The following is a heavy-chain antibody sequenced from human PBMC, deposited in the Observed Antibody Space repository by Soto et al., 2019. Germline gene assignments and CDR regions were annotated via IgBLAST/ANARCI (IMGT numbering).Heavy chain of an antibody. CDR1: GGSFSSFA. V-gene: IGHV1-69*13. D-gene: IGHD3-9*01. Sequence: SVKVSCKAFGGSFSSFAFSWVRQAPGQGLEWMGGIIPMFGSANYAQEFLGRVTFTADDSTSTAYMELRSLRSDDTAVYYCARGNRLRYFDWLLSDGEGGYFDYWGQGTLVTVSS. J-gene: IGHJ4*02. CDR3: ARGNRLRYFDWLLSDGEGGYFDY. CDR2: IIPMFGSA.